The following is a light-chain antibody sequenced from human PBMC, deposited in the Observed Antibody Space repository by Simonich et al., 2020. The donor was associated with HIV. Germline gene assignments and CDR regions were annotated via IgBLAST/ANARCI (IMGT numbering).Light chain of an antibody. J-gene: IGLJ2*01. CDR1: SSDVGSYNL. CDR3: CSYTSSSTLV. CDR2: EGN. Sequence: QSALTQPASVSGSPGQSLTISCAGTSSDVGSYNLVSWYQKHPGKAPKLMIYEGNKRPSGVSNRFSGSKSGNTASLTISGLQAEDEADYYCCSYTSSSTLVFGGGTKLTVL. V-gene: IGLV2-14*02.